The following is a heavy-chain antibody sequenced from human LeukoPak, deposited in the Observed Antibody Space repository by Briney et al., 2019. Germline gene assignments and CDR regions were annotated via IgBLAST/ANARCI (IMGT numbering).Heavy chain of an antibody. J-gene: IGHJ6*03. D-gene: IGHD2-2*02. CDR1: GFTVSSYW. CDR3: ARDYNERSSTSCYTRWGSYYYYMDV. V-gene: IGHV3-7*01. Sequence: GGSRRLSWEAAGFTVSSYWISWVRQAAGKVLEWVANIKQDVSEKYYVQPVKGRFNIRRDNGKKSLYLQIHSLRDEDKAVYYCARDYNERSSTSCYTRWGSYYYYMDVWGKGTPVNVSS. CDR2: IKQDVSEK.